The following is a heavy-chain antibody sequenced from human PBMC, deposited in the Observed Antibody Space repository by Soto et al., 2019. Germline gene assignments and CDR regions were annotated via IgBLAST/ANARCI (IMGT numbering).Heavy chain of an antibody. CDR3: ARVGIVYYDFWSGYYPTYYFDY. Sequence: QPGGSLRLSCAASGFTFSSYSMNWVRQAPGKGLEWVSYISSSRSTIYYADSVKGRFTISRDNAENSLYLQMNSLRAEDTAVYYCARVGIVYYDFWSGYYPTYYFDYWGQGTLVTVSS. D-gene: IGHD3-3*01. CDR2: ISSSRSTI. J-gene: IGHJ4*02. CDR1: GFTFSSYS. V-gene: IGHV3-48*01.